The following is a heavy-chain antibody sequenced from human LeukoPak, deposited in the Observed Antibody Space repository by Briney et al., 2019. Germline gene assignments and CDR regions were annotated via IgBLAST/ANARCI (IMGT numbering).Heavy chain of an antibody. CDR1: GGSINSYY. Sequence: SETLSLTCTVSGGSINSYYWSWIRQPPGKGLEWIGYIYTRGTSNYTPSLKSRVSMSVDTSNNQFSLKLHSVTAADTAVYYCAGSLPAPKEFAYWGQGTLVTVSS. J-gene: IGHJ4*02. CDR2: IYTRGTS. V-gene: IGHV4-4*09. CDR3: AGSLPAPKEFAY.